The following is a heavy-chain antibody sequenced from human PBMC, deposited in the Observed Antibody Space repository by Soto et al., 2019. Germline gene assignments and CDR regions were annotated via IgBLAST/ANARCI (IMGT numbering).Heavy chain of an antibody. D-gene: IGHD3-16*01. V-gene: IGHV1-2*02. Sequence: QVQLVQSGADLKKPGASVKVSCKSSGYTFINYYVHWVRQTPGQGLEWMGWINPHSGDTEYSQKFQGRVTMTRDTSISTVFMELSRLTYDDTALYFCARQGEPYTSPRDSYRMDVWGQGTSVTVSS. CDR3: ARQGEPYTSPRDSYRMDV. J-gene: IGHJ6*02. CDR2: INPHSGDT. CDR1: GYTFINYY.